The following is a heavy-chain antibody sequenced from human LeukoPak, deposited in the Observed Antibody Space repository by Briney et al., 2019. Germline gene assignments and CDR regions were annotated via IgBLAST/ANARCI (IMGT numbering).Heavy chain of an antibody. V-gene: IGHV4-34*01. J-gene: IGHJ4*02. CDR1: GGSFSGYY. CDR2: INHSGST. CDR3: ARAPYYYGSGSPGAVY. D-gene: IGHD3-10*01. Sequence: SETLSLTCAVDGGSFSGYYWSWIRQPPGKGLEWIGEINHSGSTNYNPSLKSRVTISVDTSKNQFSLKLSSVTAADTAVYYCARAPYYYGSGSPGAVYWGQGTLVTVSS.